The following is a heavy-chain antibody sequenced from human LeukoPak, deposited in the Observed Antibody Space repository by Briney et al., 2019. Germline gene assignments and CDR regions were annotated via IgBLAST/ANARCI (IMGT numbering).Heavy chain of an antibody. CDR2: ISSSSSYI. Sequence: PGGSLRLSCAASGFTFSSYSRNWVRQAPGKGLEWVSSISSSSSYIYYADSVKGRFTISRDNAKNLLYLQMNSLRAEDTPVYYCARDRTSAQYYEILSGFDYWGQGTLVTVSS. J-gene: IGHJ4*02. CDR1: GFTFSSYS. CDR3: ARDRTSAQYYEILSGFDY. D-gene: IGHD3-9*01. V-gene: IGHV3-21*01.